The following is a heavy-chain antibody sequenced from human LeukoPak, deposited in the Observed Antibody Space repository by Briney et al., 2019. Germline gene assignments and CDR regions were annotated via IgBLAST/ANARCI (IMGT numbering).Heavy chain of an antibody. V-gene: IGHV3-7*01. CDR1: GFTFTSYW. D-gene: IGHD5-18*01. CDR3: AAWIQEWSLDY. Sequence: PGGSLRLSYAASGFTFTSYWMSWVRQAPGKGLEWVANIMQDGSQKYYGDSVKGRFTISRDNAKNAVHLQMNSLRVDDTAVYYCAAWIQEWSLDYWGQGALVTVSS. CDR2: IMQDGSQK. J-gene: IGHJ4*02.